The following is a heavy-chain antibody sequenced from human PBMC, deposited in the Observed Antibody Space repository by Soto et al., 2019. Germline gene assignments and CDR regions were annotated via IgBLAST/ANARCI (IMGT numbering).Heavy chain of an antibody. Sequence: ASVKVSCKASGYSFTTSGITWVRQAPGQGLEWMGWISTYNGNTNYAQKLQDRVTLTTDTSTSTAYMELRSLRSDDTAVYYCARRIYGDYEYWGQGTLVTVSS. D-gene: IGHD4-17*01. CDR3: ARRIYGDYEY. CDR1: GYSFTTSG. V-gene: IGHV1-18*01. CDR2: ISTYNGNT. J-gene: IGHJ4*02.